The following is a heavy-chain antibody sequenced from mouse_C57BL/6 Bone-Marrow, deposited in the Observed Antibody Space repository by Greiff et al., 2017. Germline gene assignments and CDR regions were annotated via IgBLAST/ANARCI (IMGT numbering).Heavy chain of an antibody. CDR3: ARGYYYGLFAY. V-gene: IGHV1-19*01. CDR1: GYTFTDYY. J-gene: IGHJ3*01. Sequence: EVKLQESGPVLVKPGASVKMSCKASGYTFTDYYMNWVKQSHGKSLEWIGVINPYNGGTSYNQKFKGKATLTVDKSSSTAYMELNSLTSEDSAVYYCARGYYYGLFAYWGQGTLVTVSA. CDR2: INPYNGGT. D-gene: IGHD1-1*01.